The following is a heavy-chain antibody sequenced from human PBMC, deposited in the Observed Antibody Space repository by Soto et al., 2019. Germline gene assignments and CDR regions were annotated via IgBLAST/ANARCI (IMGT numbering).Heavy chain of an antibody. Sequence: AGGSLRLSCAASGFTFSSYGMHWVRQAPGKGLEWVAVISYDGGSTYYADSVKGRFTISRDNSKNSLYLQMNSLRTEDTALYYCAKDPILGDNWFDPWGQGTLVTVSS. CDR2: ISYDGGST. CDR3: AKDPILGDNWFDP. CDR1: GFTFSSYG. J-gene: IGHJ5*02. V-gene: IGHV3-30*18. D-gene: IGHD3-16*01.